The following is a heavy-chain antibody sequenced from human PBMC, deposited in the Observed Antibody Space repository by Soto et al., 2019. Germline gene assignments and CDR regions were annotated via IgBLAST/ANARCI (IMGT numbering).Heavy chain of an antibody. V-gene: IGHV4-34*01. D-gene: IGHD2-2*01. Sequence: QVQLQQWGAGLLKPSETLSLTCAVYGGSFSGYYWSWIRQPPGQGLEWIGEINHSGSTNYNPSLKSRVTISVDTSKNQFSLKLSSVTAADTAVYYCARWGIVVVPAAKRRGDYWGQGTLVTVSS. CDR3: ARWGIVVVPAAKRRGDY. CDR1: GGSFSGYY. J-gene: IGHJ4*02. CDR2: INHSGST.